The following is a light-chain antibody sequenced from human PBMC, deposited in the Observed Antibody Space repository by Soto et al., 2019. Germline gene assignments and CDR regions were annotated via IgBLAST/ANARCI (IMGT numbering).Light chain of an antibody. Sequence: DIQMTQSPPSLSASVGDRVTITCRASQSISSYLNWYQQKAGKAPKVLIYAAYSLQSGVPSRFSGSGSGTDFTLPTRSLQPELFATYYCQLSYSIPPTFAQGTKVEIK. CDR1: QSISSY. J-gene: IGKJ1*01. CDR2: AAY. V-gene: IGKV1-39*01. CDR3: QLSYSIPPT.